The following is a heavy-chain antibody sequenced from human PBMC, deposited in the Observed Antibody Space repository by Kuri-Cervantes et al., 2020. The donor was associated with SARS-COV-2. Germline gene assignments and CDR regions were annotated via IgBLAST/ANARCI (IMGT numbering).Heavy chain of an antibody. CDR3: ARGRYDFWSGYYTGYGFDI. D-gene: IGHD3-3*01. CDR2: IGTAGDP. Sequence: GESLKISCAASGFTFSSYDMHWVRQATGKGLEWVSAIGTAGDPYYPGSVQGRFTISRESAKNSLYLQMNSLRAGDTAVYYCARGRYDFWSGYYTGYGFDIWGKGTMVTVSS. J-gene: IGHJ3*02. CDR1: GFTFSSYD. V-gene: IGHV3-13*05.